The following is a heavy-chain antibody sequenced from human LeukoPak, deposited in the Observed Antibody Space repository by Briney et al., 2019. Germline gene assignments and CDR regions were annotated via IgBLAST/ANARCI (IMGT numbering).Heavy chain of an antibody. CDR3: ARHQAFSGSYGKAPFLFDY. CDR2: ISAYNGNT. Sequence: GASVKVSCKASGYTFTSYGISWVRQAPGQGLEWMGWISAYNGNTNYAQKLQGRVTMTTDTSTSTAYMELRSLRSDDTAVYYCARHQAFSGSYGKAPFLFDYWGQGTLVTVSS. J-gene: IGHJ4*02. D-gene: IGHD1-26*01. CDR1: GYTFTSYG. V-gene: IGHV1-18*01.